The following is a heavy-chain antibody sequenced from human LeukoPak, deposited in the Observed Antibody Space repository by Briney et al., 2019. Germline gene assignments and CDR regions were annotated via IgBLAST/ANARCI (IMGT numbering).Heavy chain of an antibody. CDR3: AKNDYGDS. CDR1: GFSFSSFS. J-gene: IGHJ4*02. Sequence: GGSLRLSCAASGFSFSSFSMSWVRQAPGKGLEWVSAISPSSTSTYYADSVKGRFTISRDNAKNSLYLQMNSLRAEDTAVYYCAKNDYGDSWGQGTLVTVSS. V-gene: IGHV3-21*01. CDR2: ISPSSTST.